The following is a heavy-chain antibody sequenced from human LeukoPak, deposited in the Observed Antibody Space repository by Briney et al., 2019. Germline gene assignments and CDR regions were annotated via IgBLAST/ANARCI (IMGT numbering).Heavy chain of an antibody. CDR1: GFTFSNYA. Sequence: GGSLRLSCAASGFTFSNYALSWVRQAPGKGLEWVSCISDSGSTHYRDSVKGRFTISKDNPKNTPYLQMNSLRAEDTAVYYCAKSPGGSGIAYGLDVWGQGTTVTVSS. CDR3: AKSPGGSGIAYGLDV. CDR2: ISDSGST. D-gene: IGHD6-13*01. J-gene: IGHJ6*02. V-gene: IGHV3-23*01.